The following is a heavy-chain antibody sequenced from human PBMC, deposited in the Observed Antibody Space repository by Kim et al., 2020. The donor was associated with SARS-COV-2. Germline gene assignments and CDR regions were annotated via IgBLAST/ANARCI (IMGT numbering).Heavy chain of an antibody. D-gene: IGHD5-18*01. CDR1: GYSFSSGYY. V-gene: IGHV4-38-2*02. CDR2: IYHSGST. Sequence: SETLSLTCTVSGYSFSSGYYWGCIRQPPGKGLEWIGSIYHSGSTYYNPSLTSRVTISVDTSKNQFSLKLSSVTAADAAAYYCAGIHRNWFDTWGQGTLVTVSS. CDR3: AGIHRNWFDT. J-gene: IGHJ5*02.